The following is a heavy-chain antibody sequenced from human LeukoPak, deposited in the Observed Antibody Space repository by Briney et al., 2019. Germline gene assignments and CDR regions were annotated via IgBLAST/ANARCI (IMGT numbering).Heavy chain of an antibody. Sequence: SETLSLTCTVSGGSISSYYWSWIRQPPGKGLEWIGYIYYSGSTNYNPSLKSRVTISVDTSKNQFSLKLSSVTAADTAVYYCARGRNYYDSSGYPGGDYWGQGTLVTVSS. D-gene: IGHD3-22*01. J-gene: IGHJ4*02. CDR2: IYYSGST. CDR3: ARGRNYYDSSGYPGGDY. V-gene: IGHV4-59*12. CDR1: GGSISSYY.